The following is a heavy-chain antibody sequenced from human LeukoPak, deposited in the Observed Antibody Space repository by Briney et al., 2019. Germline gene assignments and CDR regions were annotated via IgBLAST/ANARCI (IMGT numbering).Heavy chain of an antibody. CDR1: GGTFSSYA. J-gene: IGHJ4*02. CDR3: ARVLAYCGGDCYFDY. D-gene: IGHD2-21*01. V-gene: IGHV1-2*02. CDR2: INPNSGGT. Sequence: ASVKVSCKASGGTFSSYAISWVRQAPGQGLEWMGRINPNSGGTNYAQKFQGRVTMTRDTSISTAYMELSRLRSDDTAVYYCARVLAYCGGDCYFDYWGQGTLVTVSS.